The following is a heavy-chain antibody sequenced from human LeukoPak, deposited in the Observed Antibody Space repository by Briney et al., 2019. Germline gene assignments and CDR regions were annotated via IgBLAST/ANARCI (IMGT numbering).Heavy chain of an antibody. CDR1: GYTLTELS. V-gene: IGHV1-24*01. CDR2: FDPEDGET. CDR3: ATVRNYDFWSGYYPFDY. J-gene: IGHJ4*02. Sequence: ASVKVSCKVSGYTLTELSMHWVRQAPGKGLEWMGGFDPEDGETIYAQKFQGRVTMTEATSTDTAYMELSSLRSEDTAVYYCATVRNYDFWSGYYPFDYWGQGTLVTVSS. D-gene: IGHD3-3*01.